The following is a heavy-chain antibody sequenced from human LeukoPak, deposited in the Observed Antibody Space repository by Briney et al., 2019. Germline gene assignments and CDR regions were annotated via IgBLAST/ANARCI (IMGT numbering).Heavy chain of an antibody. Sequence: PGGYLRLSCAASGFTFSSYSMNWVRQAPGKGLEWVSSISSSSSYIYYADSVKGRFTISRDNAKNSLYLQMNSLRAEDTAVYYCARHFPSYGYSSGWYRGGTGGFDYWGQGTLVTVSS. J-gene: IGHJ4*02. D-gene: IGHD6-19*01. CDR2: ISSSSSYI. CDR1: GFTFSSYS. V-gene: IGHV3-21*01. CDR3: ARHFPSYGYSSGWYRGGTGGFDY.